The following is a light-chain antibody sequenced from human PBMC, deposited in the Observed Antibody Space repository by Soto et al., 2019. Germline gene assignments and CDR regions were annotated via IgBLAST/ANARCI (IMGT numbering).Light chain of an antibody. CDR1: QSISSY. Sequence: EIVLTQSPATLSLSPGERATLSCRASQSISSYLAWYQQKPGQVPRLLFYDASIRAASIPARFIGSGSGTDFTLTIRSLEPEDLAVYYCQQRSDWPRTFGRGTKLEVK. CDR2: DAS. J-gene: IGKJ2*01. V-gene: IGKV3-11*01. CDR3: QQRSDWPRT.